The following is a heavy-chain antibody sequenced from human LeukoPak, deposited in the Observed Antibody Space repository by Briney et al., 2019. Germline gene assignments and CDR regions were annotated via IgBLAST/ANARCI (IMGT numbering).Heavy chain of an antibody. CDR2: IKGYNGDT. J-gene: IGHJ4*02. CDR1: GYTFSSYG. V-gene: IGHV1-18*01. Sequence: ASVKVSCKASGYTFSSYGSTRVRQAPGQGLEWMGWIKGYNGDTNYAQKFQGRVTMTTDTSTTTAYMELRSLRSDDTAVYYCAREGAIVGALDYWGQGTLVTVSS. D-gene: IGHD1-26*01. CDR3: AREGAIVGALDY.